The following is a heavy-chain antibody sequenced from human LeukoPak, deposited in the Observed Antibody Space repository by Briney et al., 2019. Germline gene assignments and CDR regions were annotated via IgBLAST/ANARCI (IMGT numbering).Heavy chain of an antibody. D-gene: IGHD3-10*01. V-gene: IGHV4-34*01. CDR1: GGSFSGYY. CDR2: INHSGST. Sequence: PSETLSLTCAVYGGSFSGYYWSWIRQPPGKGREWIGEINHSGSTNYNPSLKSRVTISVNTSKNQFSLKLSSVTAADTAVYYCASFLHGSGSYYYFDYWGQGTLVTVSS. CDR3: ASFLHGSGSYYYFDY. J-gene: IGHJ4*02.